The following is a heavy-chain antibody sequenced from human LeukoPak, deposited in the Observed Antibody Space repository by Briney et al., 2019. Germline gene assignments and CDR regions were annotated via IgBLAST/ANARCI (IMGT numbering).Heavy chain of an antibody. Sequence: GGSLRLSCAASGFTFSRFAMSWVRQAPGKGLEWVSGISGSGDSTYYADSVKGRFTISRDNSKNTLYLQMNGLRAEDTAVYYCAKTPGDCTGGTCYSFDYWGQGSLVTVSS. D-gene: IGHD2-15*01. J-gene: IGHJ4*02. CDR1: GFTFSRFA. V-gene: IGHV3-23*01. CDR3: AKTPGDCTGGTCYSFDY. CDR2: ISGSGDST.